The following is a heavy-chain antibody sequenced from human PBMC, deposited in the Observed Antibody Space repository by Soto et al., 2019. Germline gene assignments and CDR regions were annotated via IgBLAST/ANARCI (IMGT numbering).Heavy chain of an antibody. CDR2: IYYSGST. J-gene: IGHJ4*02. V-gene: IGHV4-59*08. CDR3: ARAYCGGDCSFDY. CDR1: GGSISSYY. Sequence: QVQLQESGPGLVKPSETLSLTCAASGGSISSYYWSWIRQPPGKGLAWIGYIYYSGSTNYNPSLKSRVTISLEPSKNQFALKLSFLTAADTAVYYCARAYCGGDCSFDYWGQGTLVTVSS. D-gene: IGHD2-21*02.